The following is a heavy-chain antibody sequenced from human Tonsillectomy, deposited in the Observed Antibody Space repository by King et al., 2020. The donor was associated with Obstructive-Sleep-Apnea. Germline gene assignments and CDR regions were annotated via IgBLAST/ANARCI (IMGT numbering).Heavy chain of an antibody. Sequence: QLQESGPGLVKPSQTLSLTCTVSGGSIISGDYYLSWIRQPPGKGLEWIWVIYYSGTTYSNPSLKSRVTISVDTSKNHFSLKLSSVTAADTAVYYCARADDSSGYYAFDIWGQGTMVTVSS. CDR3: ARADDSSGYYAFDI. CDR1: GGSIISGDYY. J-gene: IGHJ3*02. CDR2: IYYSGTT. V-gene: IGHV4-30-4*01. D-gene: IGHD3-22*01.